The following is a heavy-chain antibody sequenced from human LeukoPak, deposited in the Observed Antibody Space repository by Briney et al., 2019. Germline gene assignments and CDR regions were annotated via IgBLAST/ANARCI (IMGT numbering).Heavy chain of an antibody. Sequence: GASVKVSCKASGYTFTGYYMHWVRHAPGEGLEWMGWIKPNSGGTNYAQKFQGRVTMTRDTSISTAYMELSRLRSDDTAVYYCARGGGYCSSTSCYPFDYWGQGTLVTVSS. J-gene: IGHJ4*02. CDR3: ARGGGYCSSTSCYPFDY. V-gene: IGHV1-2*02. CDR1: GYTFTGYY. D-gene: IGHD2-2*01. CDR2: IKPNSGGT.